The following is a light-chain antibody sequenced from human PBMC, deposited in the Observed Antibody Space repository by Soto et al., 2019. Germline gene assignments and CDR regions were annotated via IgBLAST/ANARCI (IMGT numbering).Light chain of an antibody. V-gene: IGLV2-14*01. Sequence: QSVLTQPASVPGSPGQSITISCTGTSSDVGNYNYVSWYQHHPGKAPKLMIYEVSYRPSGVSVRFSGSKSGNTASLTISGLQAEDEANYYCSSYTTSRTWVFGGGTKLTVL. CDR2: EVS. CDR1: SSDVGNYNY. J-gene: IGLJ3*02. CDR3: SSYTTSRTWV.